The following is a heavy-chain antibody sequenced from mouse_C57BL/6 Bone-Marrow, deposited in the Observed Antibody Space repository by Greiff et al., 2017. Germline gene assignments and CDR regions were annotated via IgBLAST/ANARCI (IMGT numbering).Heavy chain of an antibody. CDR2: IDPEDGET. V-gene: IGHV14-2*01. Sequence: EVQLMESGAELVKPGASVKLSCTASGFNFKDYYMHWVKQRTEQGLEWIGRIDPEDGETKYAPKFQGKATLTVDTSSNTAYLQVSSLTSEDSAVYYCAMRTVVSTDSWGKGTTLTVSS. D-gene: IGHD1-1*01. CDR1: GFNFKDYY. J-gene: IGHJ2*01. CDR3: AMRTVVSTDS.